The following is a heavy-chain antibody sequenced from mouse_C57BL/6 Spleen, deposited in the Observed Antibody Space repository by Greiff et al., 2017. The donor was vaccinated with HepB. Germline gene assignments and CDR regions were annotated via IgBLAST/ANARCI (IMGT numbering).Heavy chain of an antibody. D-gene: IGHD4-1*01. CDR2: INPYNGGT. V-gene: IGHV1-19*01. CDR1: GYTFTDYY. CDR3: ARWDLGQGYFDV. J-gene: IGHJ1*03. Sequence: EVQLVESGPVLVKPGASVKMSCKASGYTFTDYYMNWVKQSHGKSLEWIGVINPYNGGTSYNQKFKGKATLTVDKSSSTAYMELNSLTSEDSAVYYCARWDLGQGYFDVWGTGTTVTVSS.